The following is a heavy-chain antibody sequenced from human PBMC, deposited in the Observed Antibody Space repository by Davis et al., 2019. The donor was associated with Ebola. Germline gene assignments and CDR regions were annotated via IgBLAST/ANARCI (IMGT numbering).Heavy chain of an antibody. D-gene: IGHD3-9*01. CDR2: ISYDGSNK. CDR3: ARGWENYDILTGSFDY. J-gene: IGHJ4*02. V-gene: IGHV3-30-3*01. Sequence: GGSLRLSCAASGFTFSSYAMHWVRQAPGKGLEWVAVISYDGSNKYYADSVKGRFTISRDNSKNTLYLQMNSLRAEDTAVYYCARGWENYDILTGSFDYWGQGTLVTVSS. CDR1: GFTFSSYA.